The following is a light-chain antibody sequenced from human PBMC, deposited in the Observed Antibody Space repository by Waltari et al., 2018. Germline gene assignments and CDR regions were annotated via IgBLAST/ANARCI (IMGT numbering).Light chain of an antibody. V-gene: IGLV2-8*01. CDR2: ELN. CDR1: SSDIGTYNH. Sequence: QSALTQPPSASGSPGQSVTISCTGTSSDIGTYNHVSWYQQHPGKAPKLMIYELNKRPAGVPDRFSGSKSGKTASLTVSGLQTEDEADYYCSSYAGINNRVVFGGGTKLTVL. J-gene: IGLJ2*01. CDR3: SSYAGINNRVV.